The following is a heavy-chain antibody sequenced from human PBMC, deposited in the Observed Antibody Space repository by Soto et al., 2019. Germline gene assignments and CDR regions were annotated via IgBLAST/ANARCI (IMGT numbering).Heavy chain of an antibody. CDR1: GYTFTSYG. CDR2: ISAYNGNT. V-gene: IGHV1-18*01. Sequence: QVQLVQSGAEVKKPGASVKVSCKASGYTFTSYGISWVRQAPGQGLEWMGWISAYNGNTKYAQKLQGRVTMTTDTSTSTAYMELRSLRSDDTAVYYCARDQGVVVVAAAIDAFDIWGQGTMVTVSS. CDR3: ARDQGVVVVAAAIDAFDI. J-gene: IGHJ3*02. D-gene: IGHD2-15*01.